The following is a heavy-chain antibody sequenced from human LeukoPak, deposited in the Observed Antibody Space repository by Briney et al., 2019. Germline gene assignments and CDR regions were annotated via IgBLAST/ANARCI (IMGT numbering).Heavy chain of an antibody. V-gene: IGHV3-30-3*01. Sequence: GGSLRLSCAASGFTFSSYNMNWVRQAPGKGLEWVAVISYDGSNKYYADSVKGRFTISRDNSKNTLYLQMNSLRAEDTAVYYCAITKVVGLATYYFDYWGQGTLVTVSS. CDR1: GFTFSSYN. D-gene: IGHD3-10*01. CDR2: ISYDGSNK. J-gene: IGHJ4*02. CDR3: AITKVVGLATYYFDY.